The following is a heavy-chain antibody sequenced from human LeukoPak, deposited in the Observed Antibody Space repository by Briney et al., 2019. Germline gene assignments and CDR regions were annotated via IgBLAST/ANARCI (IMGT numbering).Heavy chain of an antibody. D-gene: IGHD6-19*01. V-gene: IGHV3-23*01. Sequence: GGSLRLSCAASGFTFSSYAMSWVRQAPGKGLEWVSAISGSGGSTYYADSVKGRFTISRDNSKNTLYLQMNSLRAEDTAVYYCTTEGIAVDGVDYWGQGTLVTVSS. J-gene: IGHJ4*02. CDR3: TTEGIAVDGVDY. CDR2: ISGSGGST. CDR1: GFTFSSYA.